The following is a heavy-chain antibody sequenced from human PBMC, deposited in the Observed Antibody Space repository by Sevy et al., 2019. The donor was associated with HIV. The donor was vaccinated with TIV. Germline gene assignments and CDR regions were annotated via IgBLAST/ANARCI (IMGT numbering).Heavy chain of an antibody. V-gene: IGHV3-30*03. Sequence: GGSLRLSCAASGLTFSTYGMHWVRQAPGKGLEWVAFISYDGNIRYYADSVKVRFTISRYNAKNKLYLQLNSLEIEDTAVDYCVRDQGNDRYLPLGSWGQGTLVTVSS. CDR1: GLTFSTYG. J-gene: IGHJ5*02. CDR2: ISYDGNIR. D-gene: IGHD3-16*02. CDR3: VRDQGNDRYLPLGS.